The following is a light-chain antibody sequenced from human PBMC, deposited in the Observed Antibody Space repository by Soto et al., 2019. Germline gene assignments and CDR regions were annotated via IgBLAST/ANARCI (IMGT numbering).Light chain of an antibody. CDR3: QQYDTYWT. CDR1: QTISSW. Sequence: DIQMTQSPSTLSGSVGDRVTITCRASQTISSWLAWYQQKPGKAPDLLIYDASRLAGGVPSRFSGSGSGTEFTLTISSLQPDDFATYYCQQYDTYWTFGQGTKVDIK. J-gene: IGKJ1*01. V-gene: IGKV1-5*01. CDR2: DAS.